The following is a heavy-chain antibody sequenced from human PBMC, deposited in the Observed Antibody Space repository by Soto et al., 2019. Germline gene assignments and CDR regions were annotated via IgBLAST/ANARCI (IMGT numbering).Heavy chain of an antibody. CDR3: AKWHTYYYDSRGFSGFDC. CDR1: GLTFSSYA. Sequence: EVQLLESGGGLVQPGGSLRLSYAASGLTFSSYAMTWVRQAPGKGLEWVSAMSGGGETTYYADSVKGRFTISRDNSRNTLYLQMNSLRADDSAAYYCAKWHTYYYDSRGFSGFDCWGRGTLVTVSS. V-gene: IGHV3-23*01. CDR2: MSGGGETT. D-gene: IGHD3-22*01. J-gene: IGHJ4*02.